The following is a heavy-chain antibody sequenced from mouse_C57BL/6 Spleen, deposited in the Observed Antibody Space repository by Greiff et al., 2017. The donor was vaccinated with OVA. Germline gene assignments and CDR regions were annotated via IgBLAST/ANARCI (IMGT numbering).Heavy chain of an antibody. V-gene: IGHV1-74*01. J-gene: IGHJ4*01. Sequence: VQLQQPGAELVKPGASVKVSCKASGYTFTSYWMHWVKQRPGQGLEWIGRIHPSDSDTNYNQKFKGKATLTVDKSSSTAYMQLSSLTSEDSAVYYCAISGRTYYSNSYAMDYWGQGTSVTVSS. CDR2: IHPSDSDT. CDR1: GYTFTSYW. D-gene: IGHD2-5*01. CDR3: AISGRTYYSNSYAMDY.